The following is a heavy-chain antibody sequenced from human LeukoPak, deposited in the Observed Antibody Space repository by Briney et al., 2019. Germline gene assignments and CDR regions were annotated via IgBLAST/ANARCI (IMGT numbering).Heavy chain of an antibody. CDR2: IYYSGST. Sequence: SETLSLTCIVSGGSISSYYWTWIRQPPGKGLEWIGYIYYSGSTNHNPSLKSRVTISVDTSKNQFSLKLSSVTAADTAMYYCARETCSGGYCYLLDYWGQGTLVTVSS. CDR1: GGSISSYY. D-gene: IGHD2-15*01. CDR3: ARETCSGGYCYLLDY. J-gene: IGHJ4*02. V-gene: IGHV4-59*01.